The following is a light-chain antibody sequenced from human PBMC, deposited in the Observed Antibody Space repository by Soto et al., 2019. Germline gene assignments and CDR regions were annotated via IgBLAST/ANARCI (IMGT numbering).Light chain of an antibody. J-gene: IGKJ2*01. CDR2: GAS. V-gene: IGKV3-15*01. CDR3: QQYNDWPPMYT. CDR1: QSVGST. Sequence: EILMTQSPATLSVSPGERATLSCRASQSVGSTLAWYQQKPGQAPRLLIYGASTRATGIPVRFSGSGSGTEFTLTISSLQSEDFAVYYCQQYNDWPPMYTFGQGTKVDIK.